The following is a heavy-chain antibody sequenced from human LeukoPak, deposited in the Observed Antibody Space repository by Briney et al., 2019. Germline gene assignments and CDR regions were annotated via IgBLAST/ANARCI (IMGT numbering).Heavy chain of an antibody. Sequence: PGGSLRLNCAASGLSLGSYWMTWARQAPGKGLEWVANIKEDGSETHYVDSVKGRFTISRDNVKNSLYLQMNSLRAEDTAVYYCVRDLSYYDRSAYRDVLDIWGRGTMVTVSS. J-gene: IGHJ3*02. CDR1: GLSLGSYW. CDR3: VRDLSYYDRSAYRDVLDI. V-gene: IGHV3-7*01. D-gene: IGHD3-22*01. CDR2: IKEDGSET.